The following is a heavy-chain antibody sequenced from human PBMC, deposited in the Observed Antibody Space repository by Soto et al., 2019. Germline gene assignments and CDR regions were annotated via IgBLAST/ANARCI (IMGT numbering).Heavy chain of an antibody. CDR2: INHSGST. D-gene: IGHD6-6*01. CDR1: GGSFSGYY. V-gene: IGHV4-34*01. Sequence: PSETLSLTCAVYGGSFSGYYWSWIRQPPGKGLEWIGEINHSGSTNYNPSLKSRVTISVDTSKNQFSLKLSSVTAADTAVHYCARLSGPSAAKYYYYGMDVWGQGTTVTAP. CDR3: ARLSGPSAAKYYYYGMDV. J-gene: IGHJ6*02.